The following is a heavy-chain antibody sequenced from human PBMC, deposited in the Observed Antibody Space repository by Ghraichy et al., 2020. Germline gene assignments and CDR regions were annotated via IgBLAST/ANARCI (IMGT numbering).Heavy chain of an antibody. Sequence: GGSLRLSCAASGFTFSSFWMNWVRQAPGKGLEWVANINKDGTVKNYVDSVKGRFTISRDNSKNSLYLQMNSLRAEDTAVYYCASDLYSGTYDYWGQGNLVTVSS. CDR1: GFTFSSFW. D-gene: IGHD1-26*01. V-gene: IGHV3-7*01. CDR2: INKDGTVK. J-gene: IGHJ4*02. CDR3: ASDLYSGTYDY.